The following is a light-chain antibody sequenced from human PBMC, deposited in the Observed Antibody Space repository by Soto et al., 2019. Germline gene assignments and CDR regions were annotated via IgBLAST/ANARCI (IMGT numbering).Light chain of an antibody. CDR3: QHYGT. J-gene: IGKJ3*01. Sequence: DIQMTQSPSTLSASVGDRVTITCRASQSISSWLAWYQQKPGKAPKLLIYKASSLESGVPSRFSGSGSETEFTLTISSLQPDDFATYYCQHYGTFGPGTKVDIK. V-gene: IGKV1-5*03. CDR1: QSISSW. CDR2: KAS.